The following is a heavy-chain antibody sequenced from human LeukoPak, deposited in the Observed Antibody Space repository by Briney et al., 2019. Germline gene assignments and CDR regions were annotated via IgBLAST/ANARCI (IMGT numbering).Heavy chain of an antibody. CDR3: TRWDCSGGSCYFDY. CDR2: IRSKANSYAT. J-gene: IGHJ4*02. Sequence: PGGSLRLSCAASWFTFSGSAMHWVRQASGKGLEWVGRIRSKANSYATAYAASVKGRFTISRDDSKNTAYLQMNSLKTEDTAVYYCTRWDCSGGSCYFDYWGQGTLVTVSS. D-gene: IGHD2-15*01. CDR1: WFTFSGSA. V-gene: IGHV3-73*01.